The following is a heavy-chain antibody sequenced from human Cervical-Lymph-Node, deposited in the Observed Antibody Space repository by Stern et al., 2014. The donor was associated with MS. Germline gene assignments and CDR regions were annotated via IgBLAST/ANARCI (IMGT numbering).Heavy chain of an antibody. V-gene: IGHV1-46*03. CDR1: EYTFTYFF. CDR3: ASARNTAFDI. Sequence: QVQLVQSGAEVKKPGASVKVSCKASEYTFTYFFMHWVRQAPGQGLEWMGVINPSGGFTTYAQKVQGRVTMPRDTPKSTVYMELTSLTSEDAAVYYCASARNTAFDIWGQGTLVTVSS. J-gene: IGHJ3*02. CDR2: INPSGGFT.